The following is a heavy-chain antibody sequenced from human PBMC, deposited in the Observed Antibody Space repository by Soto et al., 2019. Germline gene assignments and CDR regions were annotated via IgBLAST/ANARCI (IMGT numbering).Heavy chain of an antibody. J-gene: IGHJ4*02. D-gene: IGHD3-16*02. Sequence: EVQLLESGGGLVQPGGSLRLSCAASGFTFSSYAMSWVRQAPGKGLEWVSAISGSGGSTYYADSVKGRFTISRDNSKNTLYLQMNSLRAEDTAVYYCAKDRHDYVWGSYRPRIFDYRGQGTLVTVSS. CDR3: AKDRHDYVWGSYRPRIFDY. CDR1: GFTFSSYA. CDR2: ISGSGGST. V-gene: IGHV3-23*01.